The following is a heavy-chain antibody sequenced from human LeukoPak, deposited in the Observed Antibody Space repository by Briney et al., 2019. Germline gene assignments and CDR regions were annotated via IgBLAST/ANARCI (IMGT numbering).Heavy chain of an antibody. J-gene: IGHJ4*02. D-gene: IGHD3-10*01. CDR2: ISGSGGST. CDR1: GFTFSSYA. Sequence: EPGGSLRLSCAASGFTFSSYAVSWVRQAPGKGLEWVSAISGSGGSTYYADSVKGRFTISRDNSRNTLYLQMNSLRAEDTAVYYCAKISGYYFDYWGQGTLVTVSS. CDR3: AKISGYYFDY. V-gene: IGHV3-23*01.